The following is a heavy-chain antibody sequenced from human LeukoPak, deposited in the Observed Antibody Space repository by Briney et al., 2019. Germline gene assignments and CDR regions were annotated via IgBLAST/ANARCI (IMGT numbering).Heavy chain of an antibody. D-gene: IGHD3-3*01. J-gene: IGHJ4*02. CDR1: GYTFTSYG. CDR2: ISAYNGNT. CDR3: ARDRSRNYDFWSGYLGYFDY. Sequence: ASVKVSCKASGYTFTSYGISWVRQAPGQGLEWMGWISAYNGNTNYAQKFQGRVTITADESTSTAYMELSSLRSEDTAVYYCARDRSRNYDFWSGYLGYFDYWGQGTLVTVSS. V-gene: IGHV1-18*01.